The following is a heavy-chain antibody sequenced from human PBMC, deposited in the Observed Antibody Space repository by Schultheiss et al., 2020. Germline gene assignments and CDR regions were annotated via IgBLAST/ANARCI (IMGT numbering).Heavy chain of an antibody. J-gene: IGHJ3*02. CDR3: ARAWHYDSSVPDDAFDI. V-gene: IGHV4-61*02. CDR2: IYTNGNT. Sequence: SETLSLTCTVSGYSISSGYYWNWIRQPAGKGLEWLGRIYTNGNTNYNPSLRGRVTISLDTSKNQFSLKLSSVTAADTAVYYCARAWHYDSSVPDDAFDIWGQGTMVTVSS. CDR1: GYSISSGYY. D-gene: IGHD3-22*01.